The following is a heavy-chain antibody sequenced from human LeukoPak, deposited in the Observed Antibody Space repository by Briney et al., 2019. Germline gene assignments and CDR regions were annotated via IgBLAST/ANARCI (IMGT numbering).Heavy chain of an antibody. D-gene: IGHD2-2*01. CDR2: IYYSGST. CDR1: GYSISSGYY. V-gene: IGHV4-30-4*08. J-gene: IGHJ3*02. Sequence: SETLSLTCAVSGYSISSGYYWGWIRQPPGKGLEWIGYIYYSGSTYYNPSLKSRVTISVDTSKNQFSLKLSSVTAADTAVYYCARDGSVVVPAAMGAFDIWGQGTMVTVSS. CDR3: ARDGSVVVPAAMGAFDI.